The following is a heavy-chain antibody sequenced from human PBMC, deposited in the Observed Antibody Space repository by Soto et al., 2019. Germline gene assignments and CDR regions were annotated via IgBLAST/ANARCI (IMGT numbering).Heavy chain of an antibody. Sequence: GGSLRLSCAASGFTVSSNYMSWVRQAPGKGLEWVSVIYSGGSTYYADSVKGRFTISRDNSKNTLYLQMNSLRAEDTAVYYCGRDNYYYASSGYLSAWFDPWGQGTLVTVSS. V-gene: IGHV3-53*01. CDR2: IYSGGST. D-gene: IGHD3-22*01. J-gene: IGHJ5*02. CDR3: GRDNYYYASSGYLSAWFDP. CDR1: GFTVSSNY.